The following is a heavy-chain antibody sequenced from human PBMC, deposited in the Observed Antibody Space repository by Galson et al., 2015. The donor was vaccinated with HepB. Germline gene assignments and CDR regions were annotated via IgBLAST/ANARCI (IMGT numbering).Heavy chain of an antibody. CDR1: GSTFSDYY. CDR3: ARDADSHYGDHTHLDS. V-gene: IGHV3-11*06. D-gene: IGHD4-17*01. J-gene: IGHJ4*02. Sequence: SLRLSCAASGSTFSDYYMSWIRQAPGKGLEWLAYVSSNTIYTNYADSVKGRFTVSRDNVKNSISLQMNRLSVEDTAMYYCARDADSHYGDHTHLDSWGQGALVTVSS. CDR2: VSSNTIYT.